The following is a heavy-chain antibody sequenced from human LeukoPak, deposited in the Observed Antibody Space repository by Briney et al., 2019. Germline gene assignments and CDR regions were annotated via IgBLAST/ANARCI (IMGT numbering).Heavy chain of an antibody. J-gene: IGHJ4*02. CDR2: INPNSGGT. Sequence: ASVKVSCKASGYTFTGYYMHWVRRAPGQGLEWMGWINPNSGGTNYAQKFQGRVTMTRDTSISTAYMELSRLRSDDTAVYYCARGRGGVGATTYWGQGTLVTVSS. CDR3: ARGRGGVGATTY. D-gene: IGHD1-26*01. V-gene: IGHV1-2*02. CDR1: GYTFTGYY.